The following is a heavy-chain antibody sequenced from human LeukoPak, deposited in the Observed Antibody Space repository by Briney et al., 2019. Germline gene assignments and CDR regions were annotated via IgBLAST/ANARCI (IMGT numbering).Heavy chain of an antibody. Sequence: GGSLRPSCAASGFTFSAYPMHWVRQAPAKGLEWVAVISYHGSSTYYADSVKGRFTISRDNAKNSLYLQMNSLRAEDTAVYYCAELGITMIGGVWGKGTTVTISS. CDR2: ISYHGSST. CDR1: GFTFSAYP. D-gene: IGHD3-10*02. CDR3: AELGITMIGGV. V-gene: IGHV3-30*04. J-gene: IGHJ6*04.